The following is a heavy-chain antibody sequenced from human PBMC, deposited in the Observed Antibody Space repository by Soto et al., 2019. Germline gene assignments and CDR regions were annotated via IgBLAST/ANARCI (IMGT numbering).Heavy chain of an antibody. Sequence: TSETLSLTCAVYGGSFSGYYWSWIRQPPGKGLEWIGEINHSGSTNYNPSLKSRVTISVDTSKNQFSLKLSSVTAADTAVYYCARGLGLRYFDWSPGYYYGMDVWGQGTTVTVSS. CDR1: GGSFSGYY. V-gene: IGHV4-34*01. CDR2: INHSGST. D-gene: IGHD3-9*01. CDR3: ARGLGLRYFDWSPGYYYGMDV. J-gene: IGHJ6*02.